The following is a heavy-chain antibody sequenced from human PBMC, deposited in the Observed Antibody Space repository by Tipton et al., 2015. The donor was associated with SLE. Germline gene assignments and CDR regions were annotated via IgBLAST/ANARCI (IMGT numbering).Heavy chain of an antibody. CDR1: GFTFNSYG. Sequence: SLRLSCAASGFTFNSYGMHWVRQAPGKGLEWVAVVWYDGTSEYYADSVKGRFTISRDNSENTLSLQMNSLRVDDTAVYYCARDGNYYESSGLFDYWGQGTLVTVSS. CDR3: ARDGNYYESSGLFDY. J-gene: IGHJ4*02. V-gene: IGHV3-33*01. D-gene: IGHD3-22*01. CDR2: VWYDGTSE.